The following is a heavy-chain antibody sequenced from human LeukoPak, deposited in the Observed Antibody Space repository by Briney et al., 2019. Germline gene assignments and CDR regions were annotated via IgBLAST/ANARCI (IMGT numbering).Heavy chain of an antibody. V-gene: IGHV3-43*02. D-gene: IGHD1-7*01. CDR1: GFTFDDYA. CDR2: ISGNGGNT. CDR3: AKDISNWNSRHFDY. Sequence: AGGSLRLSCATSGFTFDDYAMHWVRQAPGKGLEWVSLISGNGGNTYYADSVKGRFTISRDNSKNSLYLRMNSLRTEDTALYYCAKDISNWNSRHFDYWGQGTLVTVSS. J-gene: IGHJ4*02.